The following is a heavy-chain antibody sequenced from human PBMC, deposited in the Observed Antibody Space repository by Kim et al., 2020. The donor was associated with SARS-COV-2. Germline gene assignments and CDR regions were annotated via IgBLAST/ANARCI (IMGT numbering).Heavy chain of an antibody. CDR2: INPGNGHT. Sequence: ASVKVSCKASVYTFTDYAMHWVRQAPGQRLEWMGWINPGNGHTKYSQNFQGRVTITRDTSASTAYMELSSLRSEDTAVYYCARVRGTSPISWGQGTLVTVSS. CDR3: ARVRGTSPIS. D-gene: IGHD2-8*01. J-gene: IGHJ5*01. CDR1: VYTFTDYA. V-gene: IGHV1-3*01.